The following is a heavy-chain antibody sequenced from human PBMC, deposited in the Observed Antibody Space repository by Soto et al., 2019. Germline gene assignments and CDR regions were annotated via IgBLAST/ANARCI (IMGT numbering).Heavy chain of an antibody. Sequence: SETLSLTCTVSGGSISSYYWSWIRQPPGKGLEWIGYIYYSGSTNYNPSLKSRVTISVDTSKNQFSLKLSSVTAADTAVYYCARYDSSSSFVYWGQGTLVTVSS. CDR3: ARYDSSSSFVY. V-gene: IGHV4-59*01. J-gene: IGHJ4*02. CDR1: GGSISSYY. CDR2: IYYSGST. D-gene: IGHD6-6*01.